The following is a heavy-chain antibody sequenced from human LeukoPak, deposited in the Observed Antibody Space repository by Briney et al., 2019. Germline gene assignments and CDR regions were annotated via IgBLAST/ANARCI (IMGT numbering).Heavy chain of an antibody. D-gene: IGHD6-13*01. CDR3: ARGPPGYSNSWYGFTGKYFDY. Sequence: SETLSLTCAVYGGSFSGYYWSWIRQPPGKGLEWIGEINHRGSTNYNPSLKSRVTISVDTSKNQFSLKLSSVTAADTAVYYGARGPPGYSNSWYGFTGKYFDYWGQGTLVTVSS. CDR1: GGSFSGYY. J-gene: IGHJ4*02. CDR2: INHRGST. V-gene: IGHV4-34*01.